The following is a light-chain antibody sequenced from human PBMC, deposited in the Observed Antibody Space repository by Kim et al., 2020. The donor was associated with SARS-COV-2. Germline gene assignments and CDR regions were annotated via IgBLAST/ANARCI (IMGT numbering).Light chain of an antibody. Sequence: VAVGQTGRITCQGDSLRRYYATWYQQKPGQAPILVIYGKNNRPSGIPDRFSGSSSGNTASLTITGTQAGDEADYYCNSRDSNDNVVFGGGTKLTVL. V-gene: IGLV3-19*01. J-gene: IGLJ2*01. CDR1: SLRRYY. CDR2: GKN. CDR3: NSRDSNDNVV.